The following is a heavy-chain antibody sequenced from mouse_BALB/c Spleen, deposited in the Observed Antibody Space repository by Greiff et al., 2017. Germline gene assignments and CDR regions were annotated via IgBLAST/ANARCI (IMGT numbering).Heavy chain of an antibody. CDR1: GYSFTSYW. Sequence: EVQLQRSGTVLARPGASVKMSCKASGYSFTSYWMHWVKQRPGQGLEWIGAIYPGNSDTSYNQKFKGKAKLTAVTSASTAYMELSSLTNEDSAVYYCTRGNTYYYGYFDYWGQGTTLTVSS. CDR2: IYPGNSDT. V-gene: IGHV1-5*01. D-gene: IGHD1-1*01. J-gene: IGHJ2*01. CDR3: TRGNTYYYGYFDY.